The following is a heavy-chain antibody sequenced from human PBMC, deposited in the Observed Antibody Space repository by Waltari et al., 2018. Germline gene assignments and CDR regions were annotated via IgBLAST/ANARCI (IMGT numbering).Heavy chain of an antibody. J-gene: IGHJ4*02. D-gene: IGHD3-22*01. CDR1: GGSFSGYY. CDR2: INHSGST. V-gene: IGHV4-34*01. CDR3: ARARYARYSYDSSGYYYDG. Sequence: QVQLQQWGAGLLKPSETLSLTCAVYGGSFSGYYWRWIRPPPGKGLEWIGEINHSGSTNYNPSLKSRVTISVDTSKNQFSLKLSSVTAADTAVYYCARARYARYSYDSSGYYYDGWGQGTLVTVSS.